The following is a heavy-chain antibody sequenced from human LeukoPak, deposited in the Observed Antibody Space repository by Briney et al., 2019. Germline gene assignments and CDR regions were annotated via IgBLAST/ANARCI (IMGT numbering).Heavy chain of an antibody. J-gene: IGHJ4*02. V-gene: IGHV4-39*07. CDR1: GGSISSSSYY. Sequence: SETLSLTCTVSGGSISSSSYYWGWIRQPPGKGLEWIGSIYYSGSTYYNPSLKSRVTISVDTSKNQFSLKLSSVTAADTAVYYCARDGVDIVATPDYWGQGTLVTVSS. D-gene: IGHD5-12*01. CDR3: ARDGVDIVATPDY. CDR2: IYYSGST.